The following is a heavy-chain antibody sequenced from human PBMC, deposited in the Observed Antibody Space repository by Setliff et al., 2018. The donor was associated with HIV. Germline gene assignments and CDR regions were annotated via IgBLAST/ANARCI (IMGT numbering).Heavy chain of an antibody. CDR2: ISPYNGNT. CDR1: GYTFTNFG. Sequence: ASVKVSCKASGYTFTNFGITWVRQAPGQGLEWMGWISPYNGNTNYAPELHGRVTMTTDTSTSTASLELRSLRSDDTAVYYCARDRIPSKWLLESDYWGQGTLVTVSS. V-gene: IGHV1-18*01. J-gene: IGHJ4*02. CDR3: ARDRIPSKWLLESDY. D-gene: IGHD3-22*01.